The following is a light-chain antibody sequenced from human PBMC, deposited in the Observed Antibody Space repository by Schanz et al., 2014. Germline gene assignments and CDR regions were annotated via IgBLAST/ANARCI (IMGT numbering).Light chain of an antibody. V-gene: IGLV2-11*01. CDR1: SSDVGGYNY. J-gene: IGLJ1*01. CDR3: SSHAGSSHYV. CDR2: DVS. Sequence: QSALTQPRSVSGSPGQSVTISCTGTSSDVGGYNYVSWYQQHPGKAPKLMIYDVSKRPSGVPDRFSGSKSGNTASLTVSGLQAEDEADYYCSSHAGSSHYVFGTGTKLTVL.